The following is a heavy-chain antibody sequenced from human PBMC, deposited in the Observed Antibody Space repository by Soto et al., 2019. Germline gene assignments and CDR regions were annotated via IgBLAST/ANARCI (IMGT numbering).Heavy chain of an antibody. D-gene: IGHD6-13*01. CDR2: INPNSGGT. CDR3: ARIRRAAGNWFDP. CDR1: GYTFTGYY. V-gene: IGHV1-2*02. Sequence: ASVKVSCKASGYTFTGYYMHWVRQAPGQGLEWMGWINPNSGGTNYAQKFQGRVTMTRDTSISTAYMELSRLRSDDTAVYYCARIRRAAGNWFDPWGQGXLVTVSS. J-gene: IGHJ5*02.